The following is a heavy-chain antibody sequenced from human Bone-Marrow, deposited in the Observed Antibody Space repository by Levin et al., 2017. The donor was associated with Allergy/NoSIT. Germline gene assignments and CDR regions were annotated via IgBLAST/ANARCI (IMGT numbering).Heavy chain of an antibody. J-gene: IGHJ4*02. V-gene: IGHV3-30*04. CDR1: GFTFTTYT. D-gene: IGHD3-10*01. Sequence: GESLKISCAASGFTFTTYTMHWVRQAPGKGLEWVAVISYDGTKKYYAGSVQGRFTISRDNSKNTPYLQMNSLRTDDPAVYYCGRGSYGSGTLYLFDSWGLGSLVTVSS. CDR2: ISYDGTKK. CDR3: GRGSYGSGTLYLFDS.